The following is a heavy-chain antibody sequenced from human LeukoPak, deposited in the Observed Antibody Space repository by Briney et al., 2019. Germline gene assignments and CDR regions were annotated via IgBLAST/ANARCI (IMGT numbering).Heavy chain of an antibody. CDR3: AKGLPSRLGPFMVRGVMADY. Sequence: PGGSLRLSCAASGFTFSSYAMSWVRQAPGKGLEWVSAISGSGGSTYYADSVKGRFTISRDNSKNTLHLQMNSLRAEDTAVYYCAKGLPSRLGPFMVRGVMADYWGQGTLVTVSS. J-gene: IGHJ4*02. CDR1: GFTFSSYA. CDR2: ISGSGGST. V-gene: IGHV3-23*01. D-gene: IGHD3-10*01.